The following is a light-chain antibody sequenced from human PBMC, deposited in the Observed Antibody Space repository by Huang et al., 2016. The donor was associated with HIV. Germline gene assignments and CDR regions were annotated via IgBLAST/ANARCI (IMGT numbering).Light chain of an antibody. Sequence: DIQMTQSPSTLSASVGDRVTITCRARQSISRWLVVYQQKPGKSPKILIYDASSLESGVPSSFSGSGSGTKFTLTISSLQPDNFATYYCQQYNSYPWTFGQGTKVEIK. J-gene: IGKJ1*01. V-gene: IGKV1-5*01. CDR1: QSISRW. CDR2: DAS. CDR3: QQYNSYPWT.